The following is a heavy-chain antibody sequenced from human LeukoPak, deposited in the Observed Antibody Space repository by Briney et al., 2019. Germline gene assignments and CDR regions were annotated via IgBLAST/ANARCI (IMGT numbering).Heavy chain of an antibody. CDR1: GFTFSSYV. V-gene: IGHV3-23*01. CDR2: ISGSGHST. Sequence: PGGSLRLSCAASGFTFSSYVMSWVRQAPGRGLEWVSGISGSGHSTYYADSVKGRFTISRDNSKNTLYLQMNSLRAEDTAVYYCAKGEQQLVHGQDYWGQGTLVTVSS. J-gene: IGHJ4*02. CDR3: AKGEQQLVHGQDY. D-gene: IGHD6-13*01.